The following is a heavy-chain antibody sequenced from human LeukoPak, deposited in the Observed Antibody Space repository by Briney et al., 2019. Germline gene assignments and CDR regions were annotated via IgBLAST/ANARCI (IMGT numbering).Heavy chain of an antibody. V-gene: IGHV4-59*08. CDR1: GGSISSYY. D-gene: IGHD2-2*01. CDR3: ARHAAFAEYQSHLPHFDY. CDR2: IYHSGST. J-gene: IGHJ4*02. Sequence: PSETLSLTCTVSGGSISSYYWSWIRQPPGKRLEWIGYIYHSGSTNYNSSLKSRATISVDTSKNQFSLKLSSVTAADTAVYYCARHAAFAEYQSHLPHFDYWGQGTLVTVSS.